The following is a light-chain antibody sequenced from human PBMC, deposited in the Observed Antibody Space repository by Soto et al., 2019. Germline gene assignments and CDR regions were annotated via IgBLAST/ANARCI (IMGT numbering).Light chain of an antibody. Sequence: IVLTQSPGTLSLTPGERATLSCRASQSVSSSYFAWYQQKPGQAPRLLIYGASSRATGIPDGFSGSGSGTDFTLTISRLEPEDSAVYYCQQYGSSPPFTFGPGTRVDIK. V-gene: IGKV3-20*01. CDR3: QQYGSSPPFT. CDR1: QSVSSSY. J-gene: IGKJ3*01. CDR2: GAS.